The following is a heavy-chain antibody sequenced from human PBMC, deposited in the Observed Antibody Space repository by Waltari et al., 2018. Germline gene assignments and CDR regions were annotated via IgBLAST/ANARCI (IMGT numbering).Heavy chain of an antibody. CDR2: IYYPGNT. CDR3: ASGGGYTNGWDY. Sequence: QPLLQESGPGLVKPSETLSLTCSVSGDSPSSRNYFWGWIRQPPGKGLQWIGSIYYPGNTYYHPSLKSRLTISLDTSKNQFSLKLTSVTAADTAVYFCASGGGYTNGWDYWGQGTPVTVSS. V-gene: IGHV4-39*07. D-gene: IGHD2-8*01. CDR1: GDSPSSRNYF. J-gene: IGHJ4*02.